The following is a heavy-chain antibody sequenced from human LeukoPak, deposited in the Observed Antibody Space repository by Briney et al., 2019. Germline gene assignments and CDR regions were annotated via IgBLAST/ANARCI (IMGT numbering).Heavy chain of an antibody. J-gene: IGHJ5*02. Sequence: ASVKVSCKASGYTVTSYYMHWVRQAPGHGLEWMGLINPTGGSTGYAQKFQGRVTMTRDMSTSTDYMELSSLRSEDTAIYYCARDNSVGDNAWWFDPWGQGTLVTVSS. CDR3: ARDNSVGDNAWWFDP. CDR2: INPTGGST. V-gene: IGHV1-46*01. D-gene: IGHD1-26*01. CDR1: GYTVTSYY.